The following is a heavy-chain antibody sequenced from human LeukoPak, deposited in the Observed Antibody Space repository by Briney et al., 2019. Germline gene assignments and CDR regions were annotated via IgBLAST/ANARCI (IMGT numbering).Heavy chain of an antibody. CDR1: GYTFTSYA. V-gene: IGHV1-3*01. CDR3: ARTYYDFWSGYYYYYYMDV. J-gene: IGHJ6*03. D-gene: IGHD3-3*01. Sequence: ASVKVSCKASGYTFTSYAMHWVRQAPGQRLEWMGWINAGNGNTKYSQEFQGRVTITRDTSASTAYMELSRLRSDDTAVYYCARTYYDFWSGYYYYYYMDVWGKGTTVTVSS. CDR2: INAGNGNT.